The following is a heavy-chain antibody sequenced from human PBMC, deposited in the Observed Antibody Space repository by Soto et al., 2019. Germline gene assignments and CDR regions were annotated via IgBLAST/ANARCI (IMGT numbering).Heavy chain of an antibody. CDR1: GGSISSSSYH. Sequence: PSETLSLPCSVSGGSISSSSYHWGWIRQPQGKGLEWIGCIYSSGSTNYNPSLKSRVTISVDTSKNQFSLKLSSVTAADTAVYYCARLSSRTAMVWYNAFDIWGQGTMVTVSS. D-gene: IGHD5-18*01. CDR2: IYSSGST. V-gene: IGHV4-39*07. CDR3: ARLSSRTAMVWYNAFDI. J-gene: IGHJ3*02.